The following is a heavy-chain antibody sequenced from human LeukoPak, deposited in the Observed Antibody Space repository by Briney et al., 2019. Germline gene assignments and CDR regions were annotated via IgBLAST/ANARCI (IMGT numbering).Heavy chain of an antibody. CDR1: GGSFSGYY. V-gene: IGHV4-34*01. CDR2: INHSGST. J-gene: IGHJ4*02. Sequence: SETLSLTCAVHGGSFSGYYWSWIRQPPGKGLEWIGEINHSGSTNYNPSLKSRVTISVDTSKNQLSLKLSSVTAADTAVYYCARVGYDSSGYYPYWGQGTLVTVSS. D-gene: IGHD3-22*01. CDR3: ARVGYDSSGYYPY.